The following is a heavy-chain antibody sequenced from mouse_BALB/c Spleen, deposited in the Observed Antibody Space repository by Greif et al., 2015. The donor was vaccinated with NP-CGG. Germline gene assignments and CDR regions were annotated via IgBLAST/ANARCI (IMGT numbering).Heavy chain of an antibody. CDR2: ISSGSSTI. CDR3: ARWGYYGNLYYAMDY. Sequence: EVKLMESGGGLVQPGGSRKLSCAASGFTFSSFGMHWVRQAPEKGLEWVAYISSGSSTIYYADTVKGRFTISRDNPRNTLFLQMTSLRSEDTAMYYCARWGYYGNLYYAMDYWGQGTSVTVSS. CDR1: GFTFSSFG. J-gene: IGHJ4*01. D-gene: IGHD2-1*01. V-gene: IGHV5-17*02.